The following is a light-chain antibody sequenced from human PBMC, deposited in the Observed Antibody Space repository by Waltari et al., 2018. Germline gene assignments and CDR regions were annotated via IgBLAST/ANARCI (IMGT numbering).Light chain of an antibody. CDR3: QQSYSFPGT. J-gene: IGKJ3*01. CDR1: QGISNF. CDR2: TAS. Sequence: DIQMTQSPSSLSASVGDRVTVTCRASQGISNFLNWYQQKPGKAPKLLIYTASTLQSGVPSRFSGDGSATEFPLTISSLQPEDFATYYCQQSYSFPGTFGPGTKVDV. V-gene: IGKV1-39*01.